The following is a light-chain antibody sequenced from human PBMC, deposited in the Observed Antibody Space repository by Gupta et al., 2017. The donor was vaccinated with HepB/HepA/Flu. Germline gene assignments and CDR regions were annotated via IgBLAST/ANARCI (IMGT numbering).Light chain of an antibody. V-gene: IGLV8-61*01. CDR2: NTN. J-gene: IGLJ2*01. Sequence: QTVVTQEPSFPVSPGGTVTLTCALSSASVSTDYYPSWYQQTPGQTPRTLIYNTNKRSSGVPDRFSGSILENKAALTITGAQADDECDYYCVVYVGSGPVFGGGTTLTVL. CDR1: SASVSTDYY. CDR3: VVYVGSGPV.